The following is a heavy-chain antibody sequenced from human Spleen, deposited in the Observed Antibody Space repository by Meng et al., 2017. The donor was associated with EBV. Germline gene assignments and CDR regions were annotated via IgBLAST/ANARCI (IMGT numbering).Heavy chain of an antibody. Sequence: QAQLQQSGPGLVNVSQTLSLTCDISGDSVSSNSVVWTWIRQSPWRGLEWLGRTYYRSEWYHDYAGSVKSRITINPDTSKNQFSLQLDSVTPEDTAVYYCATSGWSDYYDSWGQGTLVTVSS. CDR3: ATSGWSDYYDS. V-gene: IGHV6-1*01. D-gene: IGHD6-19*01. J-gene: IGHJ4*02. CDR2: TYYRSEWYH. CDR1: GDSVSSNSVV.